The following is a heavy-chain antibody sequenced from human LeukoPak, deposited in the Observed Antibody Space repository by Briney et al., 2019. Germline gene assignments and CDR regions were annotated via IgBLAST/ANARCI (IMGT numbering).Heavy chain of an antibody. CDR2: INHSGST. CDR3: ARAPRGFDP. V-gene: IGHV4-34*01. J-gene: IGHJ5*02. CDR1: GGSFSGYY. Sequence: SETLSLTCAVYGGSFSGYYWSWIRQPPGKGLEWIGEINHSGSTNYNPSLKSRVTISVDKTKNQFSLKLSSVTAADTAVYYCARAPRGFDPWGQGTLVTVSS.